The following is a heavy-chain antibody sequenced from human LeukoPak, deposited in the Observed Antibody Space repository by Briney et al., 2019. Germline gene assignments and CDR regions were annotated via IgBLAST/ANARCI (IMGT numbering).Heavy chain of an antibody. Sequence: GASVKLSCTVSGYTLTELSMHWVRQAPGQGLEWMGGFDPEDGETIYAQKFQGRVTMTEYTSTETAYMELSSLRSEDTAVYYRATDRPSGGYKIDAFDIWGQGTMVTVSS. J-gene: IGHJ3*02. CDR3: ATDRPSGGYKIDAFDI. CDR2: FDPEDGET. CDR1: GYTLTELS. V-gene: IGHV1-24*01. D-gene: IGHD3-10*01.